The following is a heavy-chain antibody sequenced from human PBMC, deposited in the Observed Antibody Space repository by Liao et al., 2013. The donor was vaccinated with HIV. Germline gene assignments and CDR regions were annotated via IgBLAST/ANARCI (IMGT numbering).Heavy chain of an antibody. CDR3: ARTDQYYDFWNGYENWFDP. J-gene: IGHJ5*02. D-gene: IGHD3-3*01. V-gene: IGHV4-30-4*08. Sequence: QLQLQESGSGLVKPSQTLSLTCTVSGDPISSGDYYWNWIRQPPGKGLEWIGYIYYTGSTYNNPSLTSRVTISVDTSKNQFSLKLSSVTAADTAVYYCARTDQYYDFWNGYENWFDPWGQGTLVTVSS. CDR1: GDPISSGDYY. CDR2: IYYTGST.